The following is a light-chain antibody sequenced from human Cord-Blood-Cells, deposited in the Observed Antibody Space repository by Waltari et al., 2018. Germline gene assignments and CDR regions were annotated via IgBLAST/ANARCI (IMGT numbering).Light chain of an antibody. J-gene: IGKJ1*01. CDR2: AAS. V-gene: IGKV1-39*01. CDR3: QQSYSTLTWT. CDR1: QSIGSY. Sequence: DSQMTQSPSFLSASVGDRVTVACGAIQSIGSYVNWYQQKQGKGPQLLIYAASSWQSGVPTRVSGRGSGTDFTLTISSLQSVDFATSYCQQSYSTLTWTGGQGTKVEIK.